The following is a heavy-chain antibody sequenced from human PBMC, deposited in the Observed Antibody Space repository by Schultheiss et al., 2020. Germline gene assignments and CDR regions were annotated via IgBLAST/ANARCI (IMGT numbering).Heavy chain of an antibody. D-gene: IGHD3-3*01. CDR3: TTEGVGVTIFGVVILYYFDY. J-gene: IGHJ4*02. CDR1: GFTFSNAW. V-gene: IGHV3-15*07. Sequence: GGSLRLSCAASGFTFSNAWMNWVRQAPGKGLEWVGRIKSKTDGGTTDYAAPVKGRFTISRDDSKNTLYLQMNSLKTEDTAVYYCTTEGVGVTIFGVVILYYFDYWGQGTLVTVSS. CDR2: IKSKTDGGTT.